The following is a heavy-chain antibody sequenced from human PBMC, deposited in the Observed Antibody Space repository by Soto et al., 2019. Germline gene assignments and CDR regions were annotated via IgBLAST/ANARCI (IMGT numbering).Heavy chain of an antibody. CDR3: ASRHRSTTWDY. CDR1: GFTFSNYW. D-gene: IGHD2-2*01. CDR2: IKHDGSEK. V-gene: IGHV3-7*01. J-gene: IGHJ4*02. Sequence: PGGSLRLSCAASGFTFSNYWMSWVRRAPGKGLEWVASIKHDGSEKFYADSVKGRFTISRDNTENSLFLQMNSLSAEDTAVYYCASRHRSTTWDYWGPGTLVTVSS.